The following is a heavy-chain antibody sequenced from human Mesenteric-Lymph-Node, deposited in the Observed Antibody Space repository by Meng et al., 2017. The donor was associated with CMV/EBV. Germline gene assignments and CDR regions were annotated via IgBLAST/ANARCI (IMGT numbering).Heavy chain of an antibody. V-gene: IGHV3-9*01. D-gene: IGHD1-1*01. CDR2: ISWNSGSI. CDR3: AKAPSHVGTDAFDI. CDR1: GFTFDDYA. J-gene: IGHJ3*02. Sequence: GGSLRLSCAASGFTFDDYAMHWVRQAPGKGLEWVSGISWNSGSIGYADSVKGRFTISRDNAKNSLYLQMNSLRAEDTALYYCAKAPSHVGTDAFDIWGQGTMVTVSS.